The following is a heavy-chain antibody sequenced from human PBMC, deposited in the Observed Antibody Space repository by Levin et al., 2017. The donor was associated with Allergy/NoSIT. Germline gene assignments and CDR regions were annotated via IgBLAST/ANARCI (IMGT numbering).Heavy chain of an antibody. V-gene: IGHV3-23*01. CDR2: ISGGGVTT. D-gene: IGHD3-16*02. J-gene: IGHJ4*02. Sequence: LSLPCAASGFTFRNYAMSWVRQAPGKGLEWVSGISGGGVTTYYADSVKGRFTISRDNSKNTLYLQMSSLRAEDTAVYYCAKAAYDYVWGTYQDYWGQGTLVTVSS. CDR1: GFTFRNYA. CDR3: AKAAYDYVWGTYQDY.